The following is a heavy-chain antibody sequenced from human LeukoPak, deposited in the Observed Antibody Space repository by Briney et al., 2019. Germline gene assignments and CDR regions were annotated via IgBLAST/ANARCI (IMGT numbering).Heavy chain of an antibody. CDR1: GGSISSGGYY. Sequence: SETLSLTCTVSGGSISSGGYYWSWIRQHPGKGLEWIGYIYYSGSTYYNPSPKSRVTISVDTSKNQFSLKLSSVTAADTAVYYCARYDSSGLRGLTGFDPWGQGTLVTVSS. CDR3: ARYDSSGLRGLTGFDP. D-gene: IGHD3-22*01. V-gene: IGHV4-31*03. J-gene: IGHJ5*02. CDR2: IYYSGST.